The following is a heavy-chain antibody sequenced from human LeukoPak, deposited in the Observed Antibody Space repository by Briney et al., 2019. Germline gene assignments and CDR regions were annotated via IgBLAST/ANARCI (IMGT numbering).Heavy chain of an antibody. J-gene: IGHJ3*02. V-gene: IGHV3-7*02. CDR1: GFTFSIYW. CDR3: ETYSAFDI. D-gene: IGHD2-21*01. CDR2: IKEDGSEI. Sequence: PGGSLRLSCAASGFTFSIYWMSWVRQAPGKGLEWVAIIKEDGSEIHYVDSVKGRFTISRDNAENSLYLQMNSLRAEDTAVYYCETYSAFDIWGHGTMVTVSS.